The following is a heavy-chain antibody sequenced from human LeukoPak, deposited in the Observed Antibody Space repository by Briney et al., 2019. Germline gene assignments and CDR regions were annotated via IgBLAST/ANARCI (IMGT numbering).Heavy chain of an antibody. CDR2: ISGSGGST. CDR1: GFTFSSYA. CDR3: ATMVRGGKYYFDS. D-gene: IGHD3-10*01. Sequence: PGRSLRLSCAASGFTFSSYAMSWVRQAPGKGLEWVSTISGSGGSTYYADSVKGRFTISRDSSKSTLYLQMNSLRADDTAVYYCATMVRGGKYYFDSWGQGTLVTVSS. V-gene: IGHV3-23*01. J-gene: IGHJ4*02.